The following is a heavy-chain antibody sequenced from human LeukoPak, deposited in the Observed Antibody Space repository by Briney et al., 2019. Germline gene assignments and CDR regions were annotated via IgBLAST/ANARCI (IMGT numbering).Heavy chain of an antibody. D-gene: IGHD2-15*01. V-gene: IGHV4-39*01. CDR1: GGSISSDNYF. CDR3: ASFYCSGGSCYQYYSYYYMDV. J-gene: IGHJ6*03. Sequence: PSQTLSLTCTVSGGSISSDNYFWGWIRQPPGKGLGWIGSINYSGTTYYNLSLKSRVTIFVDTSKNQFSLKLNSVTAADTAVYYCASFYCSGGSCYQYYSYYYMDVWGKGTTVTISS. CDR2: INYSGTT.